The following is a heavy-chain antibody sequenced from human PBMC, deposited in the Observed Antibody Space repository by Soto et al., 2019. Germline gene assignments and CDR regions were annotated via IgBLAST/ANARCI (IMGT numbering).Heavy chain of an antibody. CDR2: ISSDGSSI. CDR1: GFTFSRYW. D-gene: IGHD1-7*01. J-gene: IGHJ4*02. V-gene: IGHV3-74*01. Sequence: PLVEAGGGLVQPGGSLRLSCAVSGFTFSRYWMHWVRQAPGKGLVWVSHISSDGSSISYADSVKGRFTISRDNAKNTLYLQMNSLRADDTAVYYCARGPLWELRAYFDYWGQGTLVTVSS. CDR3: ARGPLWELRAYFDY.